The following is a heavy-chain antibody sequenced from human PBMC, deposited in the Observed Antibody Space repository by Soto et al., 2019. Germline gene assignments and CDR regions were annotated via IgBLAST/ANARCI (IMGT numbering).Heavy chain of an antibody. CDR2: ISPYNDYT. D-gene: IGHD3-16*01. CDR3: ARGGDYDNSWGKLSHYGLDV. Sequence: QVQLAQSANEVKKPGASVRVSCKAAGYTFIRYGIAWVRQAPGQGLEWMGWISPYNDYTVYAQKFQGRVSMTADTYKRTVYMNLRGLKSDDTAVYYCARGGDYDNSWGKLSHYGLDVWGQGTSVSVSS. CDR1: GYTFIRYG. V-gene: IGHV1-18*01. J-gene: IGHJ6*02.